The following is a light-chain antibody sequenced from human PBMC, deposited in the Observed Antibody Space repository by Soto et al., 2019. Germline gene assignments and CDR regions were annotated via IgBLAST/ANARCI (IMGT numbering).Light chain of an antibody. V-gene: IGKV3-15*01. CDR3: QQYSSWRT. J-gene: IGKJ2*02. Sequence: EIVMTKSPATLSVSPGERATLSCRASQSVSSNLAWYQQKPGQAPRLLIYGASTRAAGIPARFSGSGSGTEFTLTISSLQSEDFAVYYCQQYSSWRTFGQGTKLEIK. CDR1: QSVSSN. CDR2: GAS.